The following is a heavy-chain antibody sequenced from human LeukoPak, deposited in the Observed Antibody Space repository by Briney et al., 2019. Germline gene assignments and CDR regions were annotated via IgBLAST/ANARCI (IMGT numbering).Heavy chain of an antibody. CDR3: ARERDLQSYDAFDI. J-gene: IGHJ3*02. CDR1: GFTFSDYH. V-gene: IGHV3-11*01. CDR2: ISSSGSTT. Sequence: GGPLRLSCAASGFTFSDYHMSWIRQAPGKGLEWLSYISSSGSTTYYADSVKGRFTISRDNAKNSLYLQMNSPRAEDTAVYYCARERDLQSYDAFDIWGQGTMVTVSS. D-gene: IGHD4-11*01.